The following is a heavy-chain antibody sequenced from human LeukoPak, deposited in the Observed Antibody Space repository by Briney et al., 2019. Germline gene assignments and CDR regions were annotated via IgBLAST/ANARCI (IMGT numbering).Heavy chain of an antibody. CDR2: INPNSGGT. J-gene: IGHJ4*02. CDR1: GYTFTGYF. CDR3: ACPRVVPAAMPDY. D-gene: IGHD2-2*01. Sequence: ASVKVSCKASGYTFTGYFMHWVRQAPGQGLEWMGWINPNSGGTNYAQKFQGRVTMTRDTSISTAYMELSRLRSDDTAVYYCACPRVVPAAMPDYWGQGTLVTVSS. V-gene: IGHV1-2*02.